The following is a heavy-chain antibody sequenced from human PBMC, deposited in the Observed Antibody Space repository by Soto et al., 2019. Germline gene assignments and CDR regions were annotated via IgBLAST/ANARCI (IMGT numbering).Heavy chain of an antibody. CDR2: IPNTENKK. D-gene: IGHD6-13*01. V-gene: IGHV3-30-3*01. J-gene: IGHJ3*02. Sequence: QVQLEESGGGVVQPGTSLRLSCVASGFTFSSYGMHWVRQAPGKGLGWVAVIPNTENKKYYADSVKGRFTISRDNSQNTLVLQMDSLMSEDTAVYYCARTAGGRVRGALDIWGQGTMVTVS. CDR3: ARTAGGRVRGALDI. CDR1: GFTFSSYG.